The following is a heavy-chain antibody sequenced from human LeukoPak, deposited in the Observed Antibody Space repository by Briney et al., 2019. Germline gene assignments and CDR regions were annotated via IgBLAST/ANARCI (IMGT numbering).Heavy chain of an antibody. V-gene: IGHV3-21*01. Sequence: PGGSLGLSCAASGFTFSSYSMNWVRQAPGKGLEWVSSISSSSSYIYYADSVKGRFTISRDNAKNSLYLQMNSLRAEDTAVYYCAREGLWFGELTPHYYYYMDVWGKGTTVTVSS. D-gene: IGHD3-10*01. J-gene: IGHJ6*03. CDR2: ISSSSSYI. CDR1: GFTFSSYS. CDR3: AREGLWFGELTPHYYYYMDV.